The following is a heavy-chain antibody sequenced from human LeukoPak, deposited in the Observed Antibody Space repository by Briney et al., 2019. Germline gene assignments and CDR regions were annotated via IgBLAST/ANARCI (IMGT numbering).Heavy chain of an antibody. J-gene: IGHJ4*02. Sequence: ASVKVSCKASGYTFTSYYMHWVRQAPGQGLEWMGIINPSGGSTSYAQKFQGRVAMTRDMSTSTAYKELSSLRSEDTAVYYCARANKPYGDSPGYWGQGTLVTVSS. CDR3: ARANKPYGDSPGY. CDR1: GYTFTSYY. D-gene: IGHD4-17*01. CDR2: INPSGGST. V-gene: IGHV1-46*01.